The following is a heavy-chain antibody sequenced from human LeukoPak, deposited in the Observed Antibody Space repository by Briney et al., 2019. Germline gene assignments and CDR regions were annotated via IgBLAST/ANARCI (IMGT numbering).Heavy chain of an antibody. J-gene: IGHJ3*02. D-gene: IGHD4-17*01. V-gene: IGHV4-59*01. Sequence: SETLSLTCTVPGDSISSYYWSWIRQPPGKGLEWIGYIYYSGSTKYNPSLKSRVTISVDTSKNQFSLKLGSVTAADTAVYYCARDRQATTAYDAFDIWGRGTMVTVSS. CDR2: IYYSGST. CDR3: ARDRQATTAYDAFDI. CDR1: GDSISSYY.